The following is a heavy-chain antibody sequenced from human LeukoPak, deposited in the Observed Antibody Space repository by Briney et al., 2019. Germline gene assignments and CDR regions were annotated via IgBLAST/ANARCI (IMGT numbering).Heavy chain of an antibody. D-gene: IGHD6-19*01. V-gene: IGHV4-4*09. Sequence: SETLSLTCTVSGGSISSHYWSWIRQPPGKGLEWIAYIYPSGSDNYNPSLKSRVTTSSDTSKNQFSLRLSSVTAADTAVYYCARQRAGNYFDYWGPGNPGHRLL. J-gene: IGHJ4*02. CDR3: ARQRAGNYFDY. CDR1: GGSISSHY. CDR2: IYPSGSD.